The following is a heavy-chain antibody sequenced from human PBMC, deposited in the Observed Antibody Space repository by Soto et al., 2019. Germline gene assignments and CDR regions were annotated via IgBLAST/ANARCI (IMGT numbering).Heavy chain of an antibody. J-gene: IGHJ4*02. CDR1: GFDFSNYV. CDR3: AKVREDIVLLVALDY. Sequence: QVQLVESGGRVVQPGRSLRLSCAASGFDFSNYVLHWVRQAPGKGLEWVAVMSFDGSDIYYADSVKGRFTISRDNSKNTLYVQMNNLRPEDTAVYYCAKVREDIVLLVALDYWGQGTLVTVSS. V-gene: IGHV3-30*18. D-gene: IGHD2-8*01. CDR2: MSFDGSDI.